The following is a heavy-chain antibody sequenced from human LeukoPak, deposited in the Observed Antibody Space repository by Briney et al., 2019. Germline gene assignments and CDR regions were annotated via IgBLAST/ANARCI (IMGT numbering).Heavy chain of an antibody. D-gene: IGHD4-17*01. J-gene: IGHJ4*02. Sequence: SETLSLTCTVSGGSISRYDWSWIRQPPGKGLEWIGYVYYSGSTNYNPSLKSRVTTSVDTSKNQFPLNLTTVTAADTAAYYCAESKSFDYGDYGWFAYWGQGTLVTVS. CDR1: GGSISRYD. CDR3: AESKSFDYGDYGWFAY. CDR2: VYYSGST. V-gene: IGHV4-59*08.